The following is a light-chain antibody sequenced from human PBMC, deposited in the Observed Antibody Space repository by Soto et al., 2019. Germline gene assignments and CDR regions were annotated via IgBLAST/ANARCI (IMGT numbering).Light chain of an antibody. CDR2: AAT. V-gene: IGKV1-39*01. CDR3: QQSYSMRLT. J-gene: IGKJ5*01. CDR1: QDITNY. Sequence: DIHRTQSRSSLSASVGDRVSITCRASQDITNYLSWYQSKPGKAPKLLIFAATRVQSGVPSRFSGRGSGSEFTLIISSLQREDFATYFCQQSYSMRLTVGQGTLLEIK.